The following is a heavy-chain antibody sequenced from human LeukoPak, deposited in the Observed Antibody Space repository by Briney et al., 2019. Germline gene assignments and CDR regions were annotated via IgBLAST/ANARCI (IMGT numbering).Heavy chain of an antibody. CDR3: AKEYSSGWYPLPDY. CDR1: GFTFSSYG. J-gene: IGHJ4*02. D-gene: IGHD6-19*01. Sequence: GGSLRLSCAASGFTFSSYGMHWVRQAPGKGLEWVAFIRYDGSNKYYADSVTGRFTISRDNSKNTLYLQMNSLRAEDTAVYYCAKEYSSGWYPLPDYWGQGTLVTVSS. CDR2: IRYDGSNK. V-gene: IGHV3-30*02.